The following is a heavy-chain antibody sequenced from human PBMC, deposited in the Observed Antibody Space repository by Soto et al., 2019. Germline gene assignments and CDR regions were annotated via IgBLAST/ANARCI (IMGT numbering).Heavy chain of an antibody. Sequence: ASLKVSCKASGYTFTSFDIHWVRQATGQGLEWMGWMNPNSGTANYAQKFQDRVTMTRNTSISTAYMEVSSLRSDDTAIYYCARPYYSGWFLFTSWGQGTLVTVSS. CDR3: ARPYYSGWFLFTS. CDR2: MNPNSGTA. V-gene: IGHV1-8*01. D-gene: IGHD6-19*01. CDR1: GYTFTSFD. J-gene: IGHJ5*02.